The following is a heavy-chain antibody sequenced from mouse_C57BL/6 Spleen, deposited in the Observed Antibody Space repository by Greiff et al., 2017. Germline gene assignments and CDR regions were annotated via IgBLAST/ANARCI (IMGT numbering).Heavy chain of an antibody. CDR1: GYTFTSYW. CDR3: ASQLTGTAFDY. CDR2: IHPSDSDT. D-gene: IGHD4-1*01. J-gene: IGHJ2*01. V-gene: IGHV1-74*01. Sequence: VQLKQPGAELVKPGASVKVSCKASGYTFTSYWMHWVKQRPGQGLEWIGRIHPSDSDTNYNQKFKGKATLTVDKSSSTAYMQLSSLTSEDSAVYYCASQLTGTAFDYWGQGTTLTVSS.